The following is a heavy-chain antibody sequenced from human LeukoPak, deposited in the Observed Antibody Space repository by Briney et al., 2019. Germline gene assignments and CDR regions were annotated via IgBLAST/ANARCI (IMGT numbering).Heavy chain of an antibody. CDR2: VDPEDGQT. CDR3: AILTQTGPAHP. Sequence: GASVKVSCKASGYTFTDYFMHWVRQAPGKGLEWVGRVDPEDGQTPYAEEFQGRITITADISANTTYMELTILRSEDTAVFYCAILTQTGPAHPWGQGTLVTVSS. J-gene: IGHJ5*02. V-gene: IGHV1-69-2*01. CDR1: GYTFTDYF. D-gene: IGHD1-1*01.